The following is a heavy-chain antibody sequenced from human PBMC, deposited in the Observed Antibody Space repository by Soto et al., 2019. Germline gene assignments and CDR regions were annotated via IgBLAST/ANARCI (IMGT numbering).Heavy chain of an antibody. D-gene: IGHD6-6*01. CDR1: GGSFSGYY. V-gene: IGHV4-34*01. CDR2: INHSGST. CDR3: ASPLSIAARRYYYYGMDV. J-gene: IGHJ6*02. Sequence: QVQLQQWGAGLLKPSETLSLTCAVYGGSFSGYYWSWIRQPPGKGLEWIGEINHSGSTNYNPSLKSRVTISVDTSKNQISLKLSSVTAADTAVYYCASPLSIAARRYYYYGMDVWGQGTTVTVSS.